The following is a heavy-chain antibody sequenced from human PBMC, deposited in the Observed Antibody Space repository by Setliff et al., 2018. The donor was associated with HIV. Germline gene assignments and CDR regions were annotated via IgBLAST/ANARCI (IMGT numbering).Heavy chain of an antibody. V-gene: IGHV3-7*01. CDR2: IKQDGSEK. D-gene: IGHD3-10*01. CDR3: ASVLRYYGSGSYPLGY. CDR1: GLTFSSYW. Sequence: PGESLKTSCAASGLTFSSYWMSWVRQAPGKGLEWVANIKQDGSEKYYVDSVKGRFTISRDNAKNSLYLQMNSLRAEDTAVYYCASVLRYYGSGSYPLGYWGQGTLVTVSS. J-gene: IGHJ4*02.